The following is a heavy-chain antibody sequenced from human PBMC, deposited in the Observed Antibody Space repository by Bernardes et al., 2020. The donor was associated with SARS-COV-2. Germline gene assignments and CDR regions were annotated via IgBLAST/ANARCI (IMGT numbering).Heavy chain of an antibody. Sequence: GGSLRLSCAASGFTFSSYGIHWVRQAPGKWLEWVAVIWYDGSNKYYADSVKGRFTISRDNSKNTLYLQMNSLRAEDTAVYYRASDYGDYARGHYYYGMDVWGQGTTVTVSS. CDR2: IWYDGSNK. V-gene: IGHV3-33*01. J-gene: IGHJ6*02. D-gene: IGHD4-17*01. CDR3: ASDYGDYARGHYYYGMDV. CDR1: GFTFSSYG.